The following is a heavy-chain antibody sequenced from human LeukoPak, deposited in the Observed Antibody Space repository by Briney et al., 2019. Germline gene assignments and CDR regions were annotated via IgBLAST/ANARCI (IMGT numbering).Heavy chain of an antibody. V-gene: IGHV3-23*01. Sequence: GSLRLSCAASGFAFSDYVMDWVRQAPGKGLEWVSSISVRGDRTYYPDSVKGRFTISRDNYKHMLYLQMNTLRADDTAIYYCAKDRDYGGYSRGIDYFDYWGQGTLVTVSS. J-gene: IGHJ4*02. D-gene: IGHD4-23*01. CDR3: AKDRDYGGYSRGIDYFDY. CDR2: ISVRGDRT. CDR1: GFAFSDYV.